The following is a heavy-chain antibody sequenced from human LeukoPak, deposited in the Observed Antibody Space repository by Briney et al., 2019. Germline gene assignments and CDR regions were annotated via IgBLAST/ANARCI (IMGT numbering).Heavy chain of an antibody. D-gene: IGHD2-15*01. Sequence: PSQTLSLTCTVSGGSISSGGYYWSWLRQHPGKGLEWIGYIYYSGSTYYHPSLKSRVTISVDTSKNQFSLKLSSVTAADTAVYYCARGYCSGGSCYAVERNWFDPWGQGTLVTVSS. CDR1: GGSISSGGYY. CDR3: ARGYCSGGSCYAVERNWFDP. J-gene: IGHJ5*02. CDR2: IYYSGST. V-gene: IGHV4-31*03.